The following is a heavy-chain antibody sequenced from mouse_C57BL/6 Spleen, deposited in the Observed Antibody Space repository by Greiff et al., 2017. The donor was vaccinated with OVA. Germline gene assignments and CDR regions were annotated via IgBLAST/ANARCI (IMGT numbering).Heavy chain of an antibody. V-gene: IGHV1-26*01. CDR3: ARYNYDYDDWYFDV. CDR2: INPNNGGT. J-gene: IGHJ1*03. Sequence: EVQLQQSGPELVKPGASVKISCKASGYTFTDYYMNWVKQSHGKSLEWIGDINPNNGGTSYNQKFKGKATLTVDKSSSTAYMELRSLTSEDSAVDYCARYNYDYDDWYFDVWGTGTTVTVSS. D-gene: IGHD2-4*01. CDR1: GYTFTDYY.